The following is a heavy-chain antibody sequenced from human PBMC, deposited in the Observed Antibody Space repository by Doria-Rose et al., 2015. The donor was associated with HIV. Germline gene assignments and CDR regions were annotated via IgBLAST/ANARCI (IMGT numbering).Heavy chain of an antibody. V-gene: IGHV3-9*01. D-gene: IGHD3-3*01. CDR2: ISLDSGAK. J-gene: IGHJ6*03. Sequence: VQLVESGGGLVQPGRSLRLSCVGSGFSFESYAMHWVRLAPGKGLEWVAGISLDSGAKGNADSVEGRFTISRDNAKKSVYLEMRSLRPEDTAFYYCAKAPIIGPKYYFYMDVWGKGTPVTVSS. CDR3: AKAPIIGPKYYFYMDV. CDR1: GFSFESYA.